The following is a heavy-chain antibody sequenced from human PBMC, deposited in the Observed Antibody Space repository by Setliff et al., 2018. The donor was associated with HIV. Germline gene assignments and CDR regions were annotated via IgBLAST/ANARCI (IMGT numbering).Heavy chain of an antibody. Sequence: GGSLRLSCAASGFTFSSYAMSWVRQAPGKGLEWVGRMKSKTDGGTTDYAAPVKGRFTISRDDSKSTLYLQMNSLKPEDSAVYYCNTVRTRYSSTWFWGQGTLVTAPQ. J-gene: IGHJ4*02. V-gene: IGHV3-15*01. CDR2: MKSKTDGGTT. D-gene: IGHD6-13*01. CDR1: GFTFSSYA. CDR3: NTVRTRYSSTWF.